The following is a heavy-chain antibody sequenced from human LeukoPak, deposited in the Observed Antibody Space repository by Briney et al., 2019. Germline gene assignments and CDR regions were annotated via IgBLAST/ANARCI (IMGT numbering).Heavy chain of an antibody. J-gene: IGHJ4*02. CDR2: INSDGSST. D-gene: IGHD3-16*01. CDR3: AREGRGITFGFRFE. Sequence: GGSLRLSCASSGFTFSSYWMHWVRQAPGKGLVWVSRINSDGSSTSYADSVKGRFTISRDNAKNTLYLQMNSLRAEDTAVYYCAREGRGITFGFRFEWGQGTLVTVSS. V-gene: IGHV3-74*01. CDR1: GFTFSSYW.